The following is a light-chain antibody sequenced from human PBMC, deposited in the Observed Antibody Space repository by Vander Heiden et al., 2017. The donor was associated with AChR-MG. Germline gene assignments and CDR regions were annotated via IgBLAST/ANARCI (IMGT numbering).Light chain of an antibody. CDR3: QVWDRSNDLPVL. J-gene: IGLJ2*01. V-gene: IGLV3-21*04. CDR2: YDS. CDR1: NNGGKS. Sequence: SYVLTQPPSVSVAPGKTARIACVGNNNGGKSVHWYQRKPGQAPVLVIFYDSDRPSGIPERFSGSNSGNTATLTISRVEAGDEADYYCQVWDRSNDLPVLFGGGTKLTVL.